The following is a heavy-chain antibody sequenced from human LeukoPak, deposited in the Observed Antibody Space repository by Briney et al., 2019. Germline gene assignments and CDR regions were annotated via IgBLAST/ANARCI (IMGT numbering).Heavy chain of an antibody. D-gene: IGHD3-10*01. CDR3: ARGRYGDDA. Sequence: PGGSLRLSCAASGFTFSTYWMNWVRQAPGKGLEWVANIKEDESETYYVDSVKGRFTISRDNAKNSLYLEMSSLRAEDTAVYYCARGRYGDDAWGRGTLVTVSS. CDR1: GFTFSTYW. CDR2: IKEDESET. V-gene: IGHV3-7*01. J-gene: IGHJ5*02.